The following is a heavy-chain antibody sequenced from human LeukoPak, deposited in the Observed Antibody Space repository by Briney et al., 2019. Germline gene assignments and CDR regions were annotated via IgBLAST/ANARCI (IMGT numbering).Heavy chain of an antibody. Sequence: GGSLRLSCAASGFTFSACNMNWVRQAPGKGLEWVSSITTTSSHKFYADSVKGRFTISRDNAKNSLYLQMNSLTADDTAVYYCAREDFYGDSPFDYWGQGTLVTVSS. CDR1: GFTFSACN. CDR3: AREDFYGDSPFDY. J-gene: IGHJ4*02. D-gene: IGHD4-17*01. CDR2: ITTTSSHK. V-gene: IGHV3-21*01.